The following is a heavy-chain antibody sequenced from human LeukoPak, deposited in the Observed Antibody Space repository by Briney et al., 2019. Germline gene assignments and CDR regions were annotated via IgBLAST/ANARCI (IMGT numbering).Heavy chain of an antibody. V-gene: IGHV3-43*02. Sequence: GGSLRLSCAASGFTFDDYEMHWVRQAPGKGREWVALISGDGGSPYYGDFVKARFTISRDNRKNSLYPQMNRVRTEDTALYYGAKDLVRGYRDHSNGRGGDFDFWGQGALVTVSS. CDR3: AKDLVRGYRDHSNGRGGDFDF. J-gene: IGHJ4*02. CDR2: ISGDGGSP. D-gene: IGHD4-11*01. CDR1: GFTFDDYE.